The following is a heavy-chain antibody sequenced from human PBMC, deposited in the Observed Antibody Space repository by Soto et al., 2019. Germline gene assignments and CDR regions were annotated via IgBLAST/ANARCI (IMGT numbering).Heavy chain of an antibody. CDR3: AGDPGGTDFAEWTYYFDY. J-gene: IGHJ4*02. Sequence: QVQLVESGGGVVQPGRSLRLSCAASGFTFSSYAMHWVRQAPGKGLEWVAVISYDGSNKYYADSVKGRFTISRDNSKNTLYLQMNSLRAEDTAVYYCAGDPGGTDFAEWTYYFDYWGQGTLVTVSS. D-gene: IGHD3-3*01. CDR2: ISYDGSNK. CDR1: GFTFSSYA. V-gene: IGHV3-30-3*01.